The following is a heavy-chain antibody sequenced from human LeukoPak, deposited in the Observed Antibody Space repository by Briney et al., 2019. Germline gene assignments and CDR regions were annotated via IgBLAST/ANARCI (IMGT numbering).Heavy chain of an antibody. CDR1: GFTFSGHW. V-gene: IGHV3-74*03. CDR3: ARDETLRTLDW. CDR2: INERGTDS. D-gene: IGHD1-14*01. J-gene: IGHJ4*02. Sequence: WGSLRLSRTASGFTFSGHWIHWVRQPPGMGLVWVSRINERGTDSMYAESVKGRFTISRDNAKNTVYLQMNSLRAEETAVYCCARDETLRTLDWWGQGTLVSVSS.